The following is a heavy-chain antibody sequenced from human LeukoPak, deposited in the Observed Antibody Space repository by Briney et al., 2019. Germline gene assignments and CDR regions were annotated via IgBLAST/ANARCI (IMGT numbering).Heavy chain of an antibody. V-gene: IGHV3-66*01. D-gene: IGHD5-18*01. J-gene: IGHJ4*02. CDR1: GFTVSSNY. Sequence: PGGSLRLSCAASGFTVSSNYMSWVRQAPGKGLEWVSIIYSGGTTYYADSVKGRFTISRGNSKNTLYLQMNSLRAEDTAVYYCAREVLDTAMALGYWGQGTLVTVSS. CDR2: IYSGGTT. CDR3: AREVLDTAMALGY.